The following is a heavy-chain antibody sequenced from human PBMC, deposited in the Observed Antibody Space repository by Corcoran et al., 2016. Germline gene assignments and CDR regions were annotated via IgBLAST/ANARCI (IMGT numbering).Heavy chain of an antibody. V-gene: IGHV1-46*01. CDR2: INPSGGST. Sequence: QVQLVQSGAEVKKPGASVKVSCKASGYTFTSSYMHWVRQAPGKGLEWMGIINPSGGSTSYAQKFQGRVTMTRDPSTSTVYMELSSLRSGDTAVYYCAAPLVYYDSSGYYSYYGMDVWGQGTTVTVSS. CDR3: AAPLVYYDSSGYYSYYGMDV. D-gene: IGHD3-22*01. CDR1: GYTFTSSY. J-gene: IGHJ6*02.